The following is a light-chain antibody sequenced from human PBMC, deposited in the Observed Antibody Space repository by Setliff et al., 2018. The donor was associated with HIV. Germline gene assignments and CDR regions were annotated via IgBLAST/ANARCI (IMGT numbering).Light chain of an antibody. CDR2: DVS. CDR1: SSDVGGYNY. J-gene: IGLJ2*01. Sequence: QSVLTQPASVSGSRGQSITISCTGTSSDVGGYNYVSWYQQHPGKAPKLMIYDVSNRPSGISNRFSGSKSGNTASLTISGLQAEDEADYYCSSYTSTSSYTTTSSVIFGGGTQLTVL. V-gene: IGLV2-14*03. CDR3: SSYTSTSSYTTTSSVI.